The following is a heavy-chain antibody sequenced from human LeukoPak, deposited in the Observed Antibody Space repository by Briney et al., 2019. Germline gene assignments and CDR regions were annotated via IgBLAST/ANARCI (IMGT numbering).Heavy chain of an antibody. D-gene: IGHD3-10*01. CDR1: GFTFSSYA. CDR3: AKGHYYGSGSYFDY. CDR2: ISGSGGST. Sequence: LGGSLRLSCAASGFTFSSYAMSWVRQAPGKGLEWVSAISGSGGSTYYADSVKGRFTISRHNSKNTLYLQMNSLRAEDTAVYYCAKGHYYGSGSYFDYWGQGTLVTVSS. V-gene: IGHV3-23*01. J-gene: IGHJ4*02.